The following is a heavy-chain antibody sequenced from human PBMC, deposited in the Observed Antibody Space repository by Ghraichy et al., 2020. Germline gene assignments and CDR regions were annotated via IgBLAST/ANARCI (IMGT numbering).Heavy chain of an antibody. D-gene: IGHD6-19*01. CDR3: AREQWLVRGLIDY. Sequence: GSLRLSCAASGFTFSSYSMNWVRQAPGKGLEWVSSISSSSSYIYYADSVKGRFTISRDNAKNSLYLQMNSLRAEDTAVYYCAREQWLVRGLIDYWGQGTLVTVSS. V-gene: IGHV3-21*01. J-gene: IGHJ4*02. CDR2: ISSSSSYI. CDR1: GFTFSSYS.